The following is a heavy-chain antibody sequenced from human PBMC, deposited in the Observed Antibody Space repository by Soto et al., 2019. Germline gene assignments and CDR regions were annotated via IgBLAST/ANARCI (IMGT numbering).Heavy chain of an antibody. D-gene: IGHD6-13*01. Sequence: KQSQTLSLTCAISGDSVSSNSAAWNWIRQSPSRGLEWLGRTYYRSKWYNDYAVSVKSRITINPDTSKNQFSLQLNSVTPEDTAVYYCAREYSSSWYGDNWFDPWGQGTLVTVSS. V-gene: IGHV6-1*01. CDR1: GDSVSSNSAA. J-gene: IGHJ5*02. CDR3: AREYSSSWYGDNWFDP. CDR2: TYYRSKWYN.